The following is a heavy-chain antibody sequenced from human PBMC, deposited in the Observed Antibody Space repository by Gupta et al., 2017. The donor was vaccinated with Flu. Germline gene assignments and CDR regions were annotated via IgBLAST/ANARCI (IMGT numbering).Heavy chain of an antibody. CDR3: AKLDAGVADY. V-gene: IGHV3-9*01. J-gene: IGHJ4*02. CDR2: ISWNSLRI. Sequence: EVQLVESGGDLVQPGRSLRLSCAASGFTFDDYAMHWVRQAPGKGLEWVSGISWNSLRIVYADSVRGRFTISRDNAQNSLYLQMNSLRVEDTAFYYCAKLDAGVADYWGQGTLVTVSS. CDR1: GFTFDDYA. D-gene: IGHD5-18*01.